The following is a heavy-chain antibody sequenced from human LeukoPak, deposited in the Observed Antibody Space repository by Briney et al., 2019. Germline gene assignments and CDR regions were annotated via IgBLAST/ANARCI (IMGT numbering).Heavy chain of an antibody. D-gene: IGHD5-24*01. J-gene: IGHJ3*02. CDR1: GGSISSYY. CDR3: AREMATGSGAFDI. V-gene: IGHV4-59*01. Sequence: ASETLSLTCTVSGGSISSYYWSWIRQPPGKGLEWIGYIYYSGTTKYNPSLKSRVTISVDTSKNQFSLKLASVTAADTAVYYCAREMATGSGAFDIWGQGTMLTVSS. CDR2: IYYSGTT.